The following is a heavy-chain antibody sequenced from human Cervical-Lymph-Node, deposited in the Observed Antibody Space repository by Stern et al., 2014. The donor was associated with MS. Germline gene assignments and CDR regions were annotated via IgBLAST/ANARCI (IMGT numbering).Heavy chain of an antibody. V-gene: IGHV3-33*01. J-gene: IGHJ4*02. CDR3: ARDRAVAGTFFLDY. Sequence: VQLVESGGGVVQPGKSLRLSCAASGFTFSNYGMHWVRQAPGKGLEWVALIWFDGSNKYHGDSAKGRFTISRDNSKNTLYLEMNSLRAEDTAVYYCARDRAVAGTFFLDYWGQGTLVTVSS. CDR2: IWFDGSNK. CDR1: GFTFSNYG. D-gene: IGHD6-19*01.